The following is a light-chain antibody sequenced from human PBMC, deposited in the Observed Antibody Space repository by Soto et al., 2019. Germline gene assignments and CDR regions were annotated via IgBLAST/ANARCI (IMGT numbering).Light chain of an antibody. CDR1: QSVSSY. CDR3: QQRSNWPIT. CDR2: DAS. V-gene: IGKV3-11*01. Sequence: EIVLTQSPATLSLSPGEGASLSCRASQSVSSYLAWYQQKPGQAPRLLIYDASNRATGIPARFSGSRSGTDFTLTISSLEPDDFAVYYCQQRSNWPITFGQGTRLEIK. J-gene: IGKJ5*01.